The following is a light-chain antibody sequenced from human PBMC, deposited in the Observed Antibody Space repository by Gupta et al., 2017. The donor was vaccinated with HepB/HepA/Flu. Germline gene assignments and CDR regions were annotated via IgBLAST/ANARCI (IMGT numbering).Light chain of an antibody. CDR3: QSYDSSLSGWV. CDR1: ISNIGAGFD. Sequence: QSVLTQPPSVSGAPGQRVTISCTGSISNIGAGFDVHWYQQFPRTAPKLLIYGNNKRPSGVPDRFSASKSGTSASLAITGLQAEDGADYYCQSYDSSLSGWVFGGGTKLTVL. CDR2: GNN. V-gene: IGLV1-40*01. J-gene: IGLJ3*02.